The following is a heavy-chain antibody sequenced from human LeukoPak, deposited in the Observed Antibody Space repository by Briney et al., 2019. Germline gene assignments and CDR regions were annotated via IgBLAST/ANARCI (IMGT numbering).Heavy chain of an antibody. CDR2: INHSGST. D-gene: IGHD3-10*01. J-gene: IGHJ3*02. CDR3: ARATMVRGVIIYAFDI. V-gene: IGHV4-34*01. CDR1: GGSFSGYY. Sequence: PSETLSLTCAVYGGSFSGYYWSWIRQPPGKGLEWIGEINHSGSTNYNPSLKGRVTISVDTSKNQFSLKLSSVTAADTAVYYCARATMVRGVIIYAFDIWGQGTMVTVSS.